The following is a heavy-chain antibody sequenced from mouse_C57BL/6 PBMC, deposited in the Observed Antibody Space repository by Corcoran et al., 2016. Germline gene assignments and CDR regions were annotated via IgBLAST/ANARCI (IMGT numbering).Heavy chain of an antibody. D-gene: IGHD2-3*01. CDR1: GYTFTDYY. Sequence: EVQLQQSGPELVKPGASVKISCKASGYTFTDYYMNWVKQSHGKSLEWIGDINPNNGGTSYNQKFKGKATLTVDKSSSTAYMELRSLTSEDSAVYYCARRGGYYVVYYAMDYWGQGTSVTVSS. CDR2: INPNNGGT. CDR3: ARRGGYYVVYYAMDY. J-gene: IGHJ4*01. V-gene: IGHV1-26*01.